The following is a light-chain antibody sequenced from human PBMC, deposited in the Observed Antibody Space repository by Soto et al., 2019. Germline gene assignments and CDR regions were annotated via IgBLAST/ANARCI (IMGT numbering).Light chain of an antibody. CDR1: QSVSSN. Sequence: IVMTQSPATLSVSPGEIATLSFRASQSVSSNLAWYQQKPGQAPRLLMFRTSSRATGFPARFSGSGSGTEFNLTISSLQSEDFGVYYCQQYNNWPRATFGGGTKVDIK. CDR3: QQYNNWPRAT. CDR2: RTS. V-gene: IGKV3-15*01. J-gene: IGKJ4*01.